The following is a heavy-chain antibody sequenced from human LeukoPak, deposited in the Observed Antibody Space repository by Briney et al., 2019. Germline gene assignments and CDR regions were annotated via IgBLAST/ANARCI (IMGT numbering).Heavy chain of an antibody. CDR3: AKGYCSSTSCLWIY. CDR1: GFTFDDYA. V-gene: IGHV3-9*01. J-gene: IGHJ4*02. D-gene: IGHD2-2*01. CDR2: ISWNSGSI. Sequence: GGSLRLSCAVSGFTFDDYAMYWVRQAPGKGLEWVSGISWNSGSIAYADSVKGRFTISRDNAKNSLYLQMNSLGAEDTALYYCAKGYCSSTSCLWIYWGQGTLVTVSS.